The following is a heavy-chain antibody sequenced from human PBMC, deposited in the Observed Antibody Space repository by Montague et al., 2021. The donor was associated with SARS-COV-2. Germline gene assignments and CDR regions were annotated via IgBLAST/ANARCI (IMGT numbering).Heavy chain of an antibody. CDR1: GVSVTDYY. CDR2: INQSGRT. J-gene: IGHJ4*02. D-gene: IGHD1-26*01. V-gene: IGHV4-34*01. CDR3: ARVGSSVWVATVSAELDY. Sequence: SETLSLTCTVSGVSVTDYYWSWIRQPPEKGLEWIGEINQSGRTNNNPSLKSRVIISVDTSKNQFSLKLSSVTAADTAVYYCARVGSSVWVATVSAELDYWGQGILVIVSS.